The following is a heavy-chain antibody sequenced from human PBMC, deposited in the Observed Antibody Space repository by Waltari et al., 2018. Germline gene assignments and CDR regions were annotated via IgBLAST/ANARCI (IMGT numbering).Heavy chain of an antibody. J-gene: IGHJ6*02. D-gene: IGHD2-15*01. CDR2: INHAGYT. CDR1: GGSFSGYY. CDR3: VRLEDCTGPGGHCYSGDPFALDV. V-gene: IGHV4-34*02. Sequence: QVQLQQWGAGLLQSSETLSLTCAVYGGSFSGYYWGWVRQPPGKGLEWIGEINHAGYTNHNPSLRRRVTMSADTSKSQFSRKLNSVTAADTAVYYCVRLEDCTGPGGHCYSGDPFALDVWGQGTTVTVSS.